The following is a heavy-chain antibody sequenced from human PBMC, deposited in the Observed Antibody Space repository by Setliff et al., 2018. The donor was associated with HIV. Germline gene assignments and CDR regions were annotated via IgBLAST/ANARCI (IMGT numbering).Heavy chain of an antibody. CDR2: INYSGTT. CDR3: TRTNPLAAPPFDF. CDR1: GGSFSDYQ. J-gene: IGHJ4*02. D-gene: IGHD6-13*01. Sequence: SETLSLTCAVYGGSFSDYQWSWVRQSPGKGLEWIGQINYSGTTRYNPSLRSRVTMSIDTSKNLFSLKLSSVTAADTAVYYCTRTNPLAAPPFDFWGQGTLVTVSS. V-gene: IGHV4-34*01.